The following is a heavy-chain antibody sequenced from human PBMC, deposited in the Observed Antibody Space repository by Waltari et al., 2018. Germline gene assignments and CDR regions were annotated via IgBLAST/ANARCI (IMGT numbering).Heavy chain of an antibody. CDR2: ISGYNGNT. CDR3: ASSGIGSSSWYGGVDP. J-gene: IGHJ5*02. CDR1: GYTFSNYG. V-gene: IGHV1-18*01. Sequence: QVQVLQSGAEVKKPGASVKVSCKASGYTFSNYGITWVRQAPGQGLEWMGWISGYNGNTKYAQKVQDRVTMTTDTSTGTAYMELSSLRSEDTAVYYCASSGIGSSSWYGGVDPWGQGTLVTVSS. D-gene: IGHD6-13*01.